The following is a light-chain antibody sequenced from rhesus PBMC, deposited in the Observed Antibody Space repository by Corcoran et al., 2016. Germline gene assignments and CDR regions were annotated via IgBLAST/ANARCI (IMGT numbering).Light chain of an antibody. CDR2: AAS. J-gene: IGKJ2*01. Sequence: DIQMTQSPSSLSASVGDRVTITCRASQTISSYLAWYQQKPGKVPKLRIYAASSLQSGVPTRFSGSGSGTDYTLTISSLQPEDFATYYCQQGYNTPYSFGQGTKVEIK. V-gene: IGKV1S8*01. CDR3: QQGYNTPYS. CDR1: QTISSY.